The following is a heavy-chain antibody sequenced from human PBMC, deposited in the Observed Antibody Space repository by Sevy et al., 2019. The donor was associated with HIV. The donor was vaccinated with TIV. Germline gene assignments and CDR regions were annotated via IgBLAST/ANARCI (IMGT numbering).Heavy chain of an antibody. D-gene: IGHD6-19*01. CDR2: ISWKSGSI. Sequence: GGSLRLSCAASGFTFDDYAMHWVRQAPGKGLEWVSGISWKSGSIGYADSVKGRFTISRDNAKNSLYLQMNSLRAEDTSLYYCAKDINISGWTGGAFDIWGQGTSVTVSS. CDR3: AKDINISGWTGGAFDI. V-gene: IGHV3-9*01. CDR1: GFTFDDYA. J-gene: IGHJ3*02.